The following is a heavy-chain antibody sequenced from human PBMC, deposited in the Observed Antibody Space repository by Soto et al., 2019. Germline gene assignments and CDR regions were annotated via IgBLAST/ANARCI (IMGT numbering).Heavy chain of an antibody. CDR3: ARKTMVYASFDY. J-gene: IGHJ4*02. V-gene: IGHV4-30-4*01. CDR2: IYYSGST. D-gene: IGHD2-8*01. CDR1: GGSISSGDYY. Sequence: KTSETLSLTCTVSGGSISSGDYYWSWIRQPPGKGLEWIGYIYYSGSTYYNPSLKSRVTISVDTSKNQFSLKLSSVTAADTAVYYCARKTMVYASFDYWGQGTLVTVSS.